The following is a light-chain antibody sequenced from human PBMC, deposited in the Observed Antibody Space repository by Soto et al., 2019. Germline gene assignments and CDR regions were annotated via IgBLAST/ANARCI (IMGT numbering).Light chain of an antibody. J-gene: IGLJ2*01. CDR2: EDT. V-gene: IGLV2-23*02. CDR3: CSYAGPINFMV. Sequence: QSALTQPASVSGSPGQSITLSCTGTSSDIGNYNLVSWYQQYPGKVPKLMIYEDTKRPSGVSSRFSGSKSGNTASLTISGLQAEDEADYYCCSYAGPINFMVFGGGTKLTVL. CDR1: SSDIGNYNL.